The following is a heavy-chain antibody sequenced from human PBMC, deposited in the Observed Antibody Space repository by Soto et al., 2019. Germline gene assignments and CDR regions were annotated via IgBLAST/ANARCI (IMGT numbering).Heavy chain of an antibody. D-gene: IGHD3-22*01. V-gene: IGHV3-49*04. J-gene: IGHJ4*02. CDR3: TSGGNYDNNGYAYYFDY. CDR1: GFIFGYYT. Sequence: GGSLRLSCTASGFIFGYYTITWVRQAPGKGLVWVSFIRSKVYGGTTEYAASVKGRFTISRDDSKSIAYLQMNSLKTEDTAVYYCTSGGNYDNNGYAYYFDYWAQGTLVTVSS. CDR2: IRSKVYGGTT.